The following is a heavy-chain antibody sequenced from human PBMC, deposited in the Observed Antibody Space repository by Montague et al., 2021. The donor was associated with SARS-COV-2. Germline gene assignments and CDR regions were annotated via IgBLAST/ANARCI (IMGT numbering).Heavy chain of an antibody. Sequence: TLSLTCSVSSGSINSDVFYWSWIRQPPGKGLEWIGYIYYNGNTYYNPSLQSRLTISVDTSKNQFSLNLSSVTAADTAVYYCARLIRGYCSDDSCLAGYYSALDVWGQGTTVTVSS. D-gene: IGHD2-15*01. CDR1: SGSINSDVFY. V-gene: IGHV4-31*03. CDR3: ARLIRGYCSDDSCLAGYYSALDV. CDR2: IYYNGNT. J-gene: IGHJ6*02.